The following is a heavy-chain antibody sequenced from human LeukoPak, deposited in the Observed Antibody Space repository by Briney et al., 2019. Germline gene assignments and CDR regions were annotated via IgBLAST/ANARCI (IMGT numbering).Heavy chain of an antibody. CDR2: INHSGST. D-gene: IGHD6-6*01. CDR3: ARGRKYSSSSQDY. Sequence: SETLSRTCAVYGGSFSGYYWSWIRQPPGKGLEWIGEINHSGSTNYNPSLKSRVTISVDTSKNQFSLKLSSVTAADTAVYYCARGRKYSSSSQDYWGQGTLVTVSS. V-gene: IGHV4-34*01. J-gene: IGHJ4*02. CDR1: GGSFSGYY.